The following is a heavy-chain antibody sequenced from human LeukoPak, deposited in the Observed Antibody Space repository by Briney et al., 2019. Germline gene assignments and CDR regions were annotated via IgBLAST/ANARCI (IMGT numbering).Heavy chain of an antibody. CDR2: INPNSGGT. CDR3: AAWGGQWLIRGDDVFDV. CDR1: GYTFTDYY. J-gene: IGHJ3*01. D-gene: IGHD6-19*01. V-gene: IGHV1-2*02. Sequence: ASLKVSCKASGYTFTDYYMHWVRQAPGQGLEWMGWINPNSGGTNYAQRFQGRVTLTRDTSISTAYMVVTRLTSDDTAMYYRAAWGGQWLIRGDDVFDVWGQGTMVTVSS.